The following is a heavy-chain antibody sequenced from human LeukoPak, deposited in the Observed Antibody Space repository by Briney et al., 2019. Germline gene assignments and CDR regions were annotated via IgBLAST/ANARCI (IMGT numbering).Heavy chain of an antibody. CDR2: ISSSGYTI. CDR1: GFTFSTYS. D-gene: IGHD3-10*01. J-gene: IGHJ4*02. V-gene: IGHV3-48*01. Sequence: GGSLRLSCAASGFTFSTYSMNWVRQAPGKGLEWVSYISSSGYTIYYADSVKGRFTISRDNAKNSLYLQMNSLRVEDTAVYYCARVKNYYGSGNHFDYWGQGTLVTVSS. CDR3: ARVKNYYGSGNHFDY.